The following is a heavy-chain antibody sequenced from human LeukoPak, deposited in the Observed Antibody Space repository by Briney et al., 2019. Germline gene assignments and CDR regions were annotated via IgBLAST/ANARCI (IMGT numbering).Heavy chain of an antibody. V-gene: IGHV3-48*03. CDR1: GFTFSSYE. CDR3: ARRYCSGGSCYLLDY. D-gene: IGHD2-15*01. Sequence: QPGGSLRLSCAASGFTFSSYEMNWVRQAPGKGLEWVSYISSSGSTIYYADSVKGRFTISRDNAKNSLYLQMNSLRAEDTAVYYCARRYCSGGSCYLLDYWGQGTLDTVSS. CDR2: ISSSGSTI. J-gene: IGHJ4*02.